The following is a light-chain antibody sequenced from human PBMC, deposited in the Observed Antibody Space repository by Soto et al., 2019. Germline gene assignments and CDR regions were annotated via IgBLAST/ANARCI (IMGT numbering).Light chain of an antibody. CDR3: SSYTITSTLYV. J-gene: IGLJ1*01. CDR1: SSDIGGYNY. V-gene: IGLV2-14*03. CDR2: DVT. Sequence: QSALTQPASVSGSPGQSITISCTGTSSDIGGYNYVSWYQHLPGKAPKLIIYDVTNRPSGVSDRFSGAKSGNAASLTISGLQAEDEADYYCSSYTITSTLYVFGTGTKLTVL.